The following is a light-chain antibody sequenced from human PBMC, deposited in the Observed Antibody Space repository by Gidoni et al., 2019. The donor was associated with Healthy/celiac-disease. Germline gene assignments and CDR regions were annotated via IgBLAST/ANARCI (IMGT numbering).Light chain of an antibody. V-gene: IGKV3-15*01. CDR2: DAA. J-gene: IGKJ2*01. Sequence: EIVMTQSPATLSVSPGEGATLSCRASQSLYNNLAWYQQRPGQAPRLLLYDAATRATGTPLRFSGSGSGTEFTLTISNLQSEDFAVYYCQHYENWPRTFGQGTKLEIK. CDR1: QSLYNN. CDR3: QHYENWPRT.